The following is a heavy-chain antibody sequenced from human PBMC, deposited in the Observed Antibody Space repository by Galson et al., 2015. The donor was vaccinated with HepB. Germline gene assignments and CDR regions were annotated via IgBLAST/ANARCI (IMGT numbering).Heavy chain of an antibody. CDR1: GYTFTGYY. V-gene: IGHV1-2*02. CDR2: INPNSGGT. Sequence: SVKVSCKASGYTFTGYYMHWVRQAPGQGLEWMGWINPNSGGTNYAQKFQGRVTMTRDTSISTAYMELSRLRSDDTAVYYCARDSLFNCTSGSFRPYYFHYWRPGTLVTVSS. CDR3: ARDSLFNCTSGSFRPYYFHY. J-gene: IGHJ4*02. D-gene: IGHD1-20*01.